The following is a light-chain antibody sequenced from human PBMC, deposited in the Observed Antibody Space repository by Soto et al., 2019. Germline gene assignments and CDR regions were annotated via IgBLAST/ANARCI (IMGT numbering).Light chain of an antibody. Sequence: DLQMTQSPSSLSASVGDRVTITCRASQSISSYLNWYQQKPGKAPKLLIYAASSLQSGVPSRFSGSGSGTDFTLTINTLQPEDFATYYCQQSYSTPPNTFGQGTKLEIK. J-gene: IGKJ2*01. CDR1: QSISSY. CDR3: QQSYSTPPNT. CDR2: AAS. V-gene: IGKV1-39*01.